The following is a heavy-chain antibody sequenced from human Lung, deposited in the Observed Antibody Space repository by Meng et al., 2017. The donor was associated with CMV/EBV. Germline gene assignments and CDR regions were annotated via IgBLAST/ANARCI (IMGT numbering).Heavy chain of an antibody. CDR3: ARAGITMVRGVMVDYYGMEV. J-gene: IGHJ6*02. D-gene: IGHD3-10*01. V-gene: IGHV3-48*03. CDR2: ISSSGSII. CDR1: GFTFSIYE. Sequence: GGSXRLXCAASGFTFSIYEMNWVRQAPGKGLEWVSYISSSGSIIYYADSVKGRFTISRDNAKNSLYLQMNSLRDEDTAVYYCARAGITMVRGVMVDYYGMEVWXQGTXVNGAS.